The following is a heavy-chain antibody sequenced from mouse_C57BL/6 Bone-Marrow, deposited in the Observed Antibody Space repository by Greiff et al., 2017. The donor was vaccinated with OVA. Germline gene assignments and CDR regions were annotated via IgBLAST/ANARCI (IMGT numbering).Heavy chain of an antibody. CDR1: GYTFTSYW. Sequence: VQLQQPGAELVRPGTSVKLSCKASGYTFTSYWMPWVKQRPGQGLEWIGVIDPSDSYTNYNQKFKGKATLTVDTSSSTAYMQLSSLTSEDSAVYYCARGGYFDYWGQGTTLTVSS. V-gene: IGHV1-59*01. CDR2: IDPSDSYT. J-gene: IGHJ2*01. CDR3: ARGGYFDY.